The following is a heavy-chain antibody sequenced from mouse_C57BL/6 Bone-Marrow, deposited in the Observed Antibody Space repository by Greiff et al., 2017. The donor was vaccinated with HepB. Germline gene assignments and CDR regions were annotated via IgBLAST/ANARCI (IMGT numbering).Heavy chain of an antibody. V-gene: IGHV3-6*01. J-gene: IGHJ3*01. D-gene: IGHD1-1*01. Sequence: EVQRVESGPGLVKPSQSLSLTCSVTGYSITSGYYWNWIRQFPGNKLEWMGYISYDGSNNYNPSLKNRISITRDTSKNQFFLKLNSVTTEDTATYYCARPYYYGSSPAWFAYWGQGTLVTVSA. CDR2: ISYDGSN. CDR3: ARPYYYGSSPAWFAY. CDR1: GYSITSGYY.